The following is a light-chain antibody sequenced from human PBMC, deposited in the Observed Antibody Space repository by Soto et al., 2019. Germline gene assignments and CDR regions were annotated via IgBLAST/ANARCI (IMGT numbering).Light chain of an antibody. CDR2: AAS. CDR3: QQYQRSSFP. J-gene: IGKJ2*01. CDR1: QHVSSH. V-gene: IGKV3-15*01. Sequence: EIVMTQSPATLSVSPGEGATLSCRANQHVSSHLAWYQHKPGQAPRLLIHAASSRAPGIPARFSGSGSGTEFTLTISSLQSEDFAVYYCQQYQRSSFPFGQGTKLEIK.